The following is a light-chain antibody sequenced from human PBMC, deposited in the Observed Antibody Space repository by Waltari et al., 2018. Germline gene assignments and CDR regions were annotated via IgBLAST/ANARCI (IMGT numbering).Light chain of an antibody. Sequence: QSVLTQPPSASGTPGQRVAISCSGTRSNIGSNSVHWYQQLPGTAPKLLTHSNKQRPSGVPGRFAGSKSGTSASLAISGLQSEDEAHYYCAAWDASLNGWVFGGGTKLTVL. V-gene: IGLV1-44*01. CDR3: AAWDASLNGWV. CDR2: SNK. J-gene: IGLJ3*02. CDR1: RSNIGSNS.